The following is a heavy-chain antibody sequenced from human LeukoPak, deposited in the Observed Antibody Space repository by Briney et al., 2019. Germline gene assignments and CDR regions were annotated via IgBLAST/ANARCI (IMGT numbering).Heavy chain of an antibody. CDR3: AKGERALLWFGELLYHYDAFDI. Sequence: GGSLRLSCAASGFTFSSYGMHWVRQAPGKGLEWVAFIRYDGSNKYYADSVKGRFTISRDNSKNTLYLQMNSLRAEDTAVYYCAKGERALLWFGELLYHYDAFDIWGQGTMVTVSS. D-gene: IGHD3-10*01. CDR2: IRYDGSNK. V-gene: IGHV3-30*02. J-gene: IGHJ3*02. CDR1: GFTFSSYG.